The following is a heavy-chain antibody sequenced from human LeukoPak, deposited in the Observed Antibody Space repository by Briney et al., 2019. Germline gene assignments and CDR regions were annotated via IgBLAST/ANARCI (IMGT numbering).Heavy chain of an antibody. CDR2: ISGSGGST. CDR1: GFTFSIYA. CDR3: ASGVTMIVVVISY. J-gene: IGHJ4*02. V-gene: IGHV3-23*01. Sequence: GGSLRLSCAASGFTFSIYAMYWVRQAPGKGLEWVSAISGSGGSTYYADSVKGRFTISRDNSKNTLYLQMNSLRAEDTAVYYCASGVTMIVVVISYWGQGTLVTVSS. D-gene: IGHD3-22*01.